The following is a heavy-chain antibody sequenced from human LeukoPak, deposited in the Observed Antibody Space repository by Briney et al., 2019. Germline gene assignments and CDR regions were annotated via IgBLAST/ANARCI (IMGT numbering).Heavy chain of an antibody. D-gene: IGHD2-8*01. CDR1: GFAFSSFW. V-gene: IGHV3-74*01. Sequence: GGSLRLSCAASGFAFSSFWVHWVRPTPRKGLVWVSRSNTDGSSTNYADSVKGRFTISRDNAKNTVYLPMNSLRAEDTAVYYCATSRTFDYWGQGTLVTVSS. CDR2: SNTDGSST. CDR3: ATSRTFDY. J-gene: IGHJ4*02.